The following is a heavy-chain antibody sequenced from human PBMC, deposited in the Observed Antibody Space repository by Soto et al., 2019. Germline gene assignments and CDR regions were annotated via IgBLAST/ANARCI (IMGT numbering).Heavy chain of an antibody. V-gene: IGHV3-23*01. CDR3: ARVRVYGDYAEYFQH. J-gene: IGHJ1*01. Sequence: GGSLRRCCETSGFTFSNCVMTWVRQPPGKRLEWVSVITTNGHTDYADSVKGRFTIARDNPKNTLYLQMNSLRAEDTAVYYCARVRVYGDYAEYFQHWGHGTLVTSPQ. CDR1: GFTFSNCV. CDR2: ITTNGHT. D-gene: IGHD4-17*01.